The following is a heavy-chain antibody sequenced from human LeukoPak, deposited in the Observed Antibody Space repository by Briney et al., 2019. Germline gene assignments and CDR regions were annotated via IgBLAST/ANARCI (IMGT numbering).Heavy chain of an antibody. J-gene: IGHJ4*02. CDR1: GGTFSSYA. V-gene: IGHV1-69*05. D-gene: IGHD2-15*01. Sequence: ASVRVSCKASGGTFSSYAISWVRQAPGHGLEWMGRIIPIFGTANYAQKFQGRVTITTDESTSTAYMELSSLRSEDTAVYYCASQYCSGGSCYGANDYWGQGTLVTVSS. CDR2: IIPIFGTA. CDR3: ASQYCSGGSCYGANDY.